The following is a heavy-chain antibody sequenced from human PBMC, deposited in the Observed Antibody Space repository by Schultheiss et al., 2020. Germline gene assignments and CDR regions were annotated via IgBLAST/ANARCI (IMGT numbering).Heavy chain of an antibody. D-gene: IGHD2-2*01. CDR1: GFTFSSYW. V-gene: IGHV3-7*04. Sequence: GESLKISCAASGFTFSSYWMSWVRQAPGKGLEWVANIKQDGSEKYYVDSVKGRLTISRDNAKNSLFLQMNSLRAEDTAVYYCARGRIVVVPAAVGGFDYWGQGTLVNVSS. J-gene: IGHJ4*02. CDR2: IKQDGSEK. CDR3: ARGRIVVVPAAVGGFDY.